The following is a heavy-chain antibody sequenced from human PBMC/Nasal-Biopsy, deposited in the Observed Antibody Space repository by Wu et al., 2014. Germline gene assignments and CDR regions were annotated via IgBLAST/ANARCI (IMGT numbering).Heavy chain of an antibody. V-gene: IGHV3-74*01. CDR3: TRGGLAMAGLYSYFDL. CDR1: GFTFSSYW. Sequence: LRLSCAASGFTFSSYWMHWVRQVPGKGLVWVSGINDDGSRTSRADSVKGRFTISRDNAKNTLYLQMNSLRDEDTAVYYCTRGGLAMAGLYSYFDLWGRGTPVTVSS. CDR2: INDDGSRT. J-gene: IGHJ2*01. D-gene: IGHD6-19*01.